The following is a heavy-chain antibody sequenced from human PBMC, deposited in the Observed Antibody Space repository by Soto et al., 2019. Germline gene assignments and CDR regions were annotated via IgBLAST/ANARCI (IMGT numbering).Heavy chain of an antibody. Sequence: SVTLSCQASGYTFTSYDINWVRQATGQGLEWMGGITPICGTTNYAQKFQGRVTITADESTSTAYMELSSLRSEDTAVYYCAATTVVTPGVPGSYWYSDLWGRGTLVTVS. CDR3: AATTVVTPGVPGSYWYSDL. CDR1: GYTFTSYD. D-gene: IGHD4-17*01. J-gene: IGHJ2*01. V-gene: IGHV1-69*13. CDR2: ITPICGTT.